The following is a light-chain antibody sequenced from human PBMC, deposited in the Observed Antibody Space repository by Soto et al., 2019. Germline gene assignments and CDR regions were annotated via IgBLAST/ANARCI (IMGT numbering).Light chain of an antibody. Sequence: QSALAQPASVSGSPGQSITISCTGTSSDVGGYNYVSWYQQHPGRAPKLMIYEVSQRPSGDSNRFSGSESGNTASLTISGLQAEDEADYWCSSYTSSSTVVFGTGTKVTVL. CDR2: EVS. V-gene: IGLV2-14*01. J-gene: IGLJ1*01. CDR3: SSYTSSSTVV. CDR1: SSDVGGYNY.